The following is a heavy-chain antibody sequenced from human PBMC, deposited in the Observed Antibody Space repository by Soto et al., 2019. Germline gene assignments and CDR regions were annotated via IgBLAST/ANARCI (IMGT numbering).Heavy chain of an antibody. CDR2: IGTAGDT. V-gene: IGHV3-13*01. Sequence: EVQLVESGGGLVQPGGSPSLSCAASGFTFSSYDMHWVRQATGKGLEWVSAIGTAGDTYYPGSVKGRFTISRENAKNSLYLQMNTLRAEDTAVYYCARALIAARTADDAFDIWCQGPMVTVSS. CDR3: ARALIAARTADDAFDI. CDR1: GFTFSSYD. J-gene: IGHJ3*02. D-gene: IGHD6-13*01.